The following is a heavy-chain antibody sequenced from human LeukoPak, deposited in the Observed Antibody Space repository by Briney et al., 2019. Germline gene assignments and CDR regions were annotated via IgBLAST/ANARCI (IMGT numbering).Heavy chain of an antibody. CDR3: ARDRVGATPGYYYCGMDV. CDR2: IYYTGST. Sequence: SETLSLTCTVSGGSISSYYWSWIRQPPGKGLEWIGYIYYTGSTNYNPSLKSRVTISVDTSKNQFSLKLSSVTAADTAVYYCARDRVGATPGYYYCGMDVWGQGTTVTVSS. CDR1: GGSISSYY. D-gene: IGHD1-26*01. J-gene: IGHJ6*02. V-gene: IGHV4-59*01.